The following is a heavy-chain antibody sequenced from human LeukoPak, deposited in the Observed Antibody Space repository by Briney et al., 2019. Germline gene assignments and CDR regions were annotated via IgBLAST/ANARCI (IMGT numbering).Heavy chain of an antibody. D-gene: IGHD6-13*01. Sequence: SETLSLTCAVYGGSFSGYYWSWIRQPPGKGLEWIGEINHSGSANYNPSLKSRVTISVDTSKNQFSLKLSSVTAADTAVYYCARGGYRSSWYSTFNYWGQGTLVTVSS. CDR3: ARGGYRSSWYSTFNY. J-gene: IGHJ4*02. V-gene: IGHV4-34*01. CDR1: GGSFSGYY. CDR2: INHSGSA.